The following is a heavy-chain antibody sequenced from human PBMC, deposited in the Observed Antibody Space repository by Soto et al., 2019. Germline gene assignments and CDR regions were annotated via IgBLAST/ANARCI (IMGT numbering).Heavy chain of an antibody. V-gene: IGHV4-61*01. J-gene: IGHJ4*02. CDR1: GDSVSSGSYY. CDR2: IYYSGST. CDR3: ARGGGGTDSFDS. D-gene: IGHD1-1*01. Sequence: QVQLQESGPGLVKPSETLSLTCTVSGDSVSSGSYYWSWIRQPPGKGLECIGYIYYSGSTNYKPSLKSRVSISVDTSKNPFSLKLSSVPAVDTAVYYCARGGGGTDSFDSWGQGTLVTVSS.